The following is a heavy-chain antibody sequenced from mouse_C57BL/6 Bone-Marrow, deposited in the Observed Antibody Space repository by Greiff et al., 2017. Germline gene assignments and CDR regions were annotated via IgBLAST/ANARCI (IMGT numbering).Heavy chain of an antibody. CDR1: GFNIKDYY. CDR3: ASLLWLQDYAMDY. Sequence: EVKLVESGAELVKPGASVKLSCTASGFNIKDYYMHWVKQRTEQGLAWIGRIDPEDGETKYAPKFQGKATITADTSSNTAYLQLSSLTSEDTAVYYCASLLWLQDYAMDYWGQGTSVTVSS. V-gene: IGHV14-2*01. J-gene: IGHJ4*01. D-gene: IGHD2-2*01. CDR2: IDPEDGET.